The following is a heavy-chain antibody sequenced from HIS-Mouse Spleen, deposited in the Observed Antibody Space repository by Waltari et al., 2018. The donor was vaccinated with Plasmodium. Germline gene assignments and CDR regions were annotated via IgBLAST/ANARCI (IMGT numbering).Heavy chain of an antibody. CDR3: ASSWYWYFDL. J-gene: IGHJ2*01. Sequence: EVQLVESGGGLVQPGGSLRLSCAASGFRFSSYWMSWVRQAPGKGLEWVANIKQDGSEKYYVDSVKGRFTISRDNAKNSLYLQMNSLRAEDTAVYYCASSWYWYFDLWGRGTLVTVSS. CDR1: GFRFSSYW. D-gene: IGHD6-13*01. V-gene: IGHV3-7*01. CDR2: IKQDGSEK.